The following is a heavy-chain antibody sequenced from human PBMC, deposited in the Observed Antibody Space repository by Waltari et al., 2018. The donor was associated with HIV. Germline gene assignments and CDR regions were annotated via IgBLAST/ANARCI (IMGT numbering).Heavy chain of an antibody. CDR3: RAARPFYNYYGMDV. Sequence: EVQLLESGGGLVQPGGSLRLSCAVSGFTFSSYAMSWVRQAPGKGLEWVSAISGSGGGTYYADSVKGRFTISRDNSKSTLSLQMSSLRAEDTAVYYCRAARPFYNYYGMDVWGRGTTVTVSS. CDR1: GFTFSSYA. D-gene: IGHD6-6*01. CDR2: ISGSGGGT. V-gene: IGHV3-23*01. J-gene: IGHJ6*02.